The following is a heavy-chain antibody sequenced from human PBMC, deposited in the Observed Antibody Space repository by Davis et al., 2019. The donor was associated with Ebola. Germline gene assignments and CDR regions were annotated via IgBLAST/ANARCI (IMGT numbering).Heavy chain of an antibody. J-gene: IGHJ4*02. V-gene: IGHV3-48*04. D-gene: IGHD3-3*01. Sequence: GESLKISCAASGFTFSTYSMNWVRQVPGKGLEWVSYISSTSTTISYADSVRGRFTISRDNAQGSLYLQMNSLRAEDTAIYYCARGGKRGPIFGVVSSSDYWGQGTLVTVSS. CDR3: ARGGKRGPIFGVVSSSDY. CDR1: GFTFSTYS. CDR2: ISSTSTTI.